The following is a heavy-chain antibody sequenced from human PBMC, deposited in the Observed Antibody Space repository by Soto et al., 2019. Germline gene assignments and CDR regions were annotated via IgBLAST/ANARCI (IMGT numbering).Heavy chain of an antibody. V-gene: IGHV1-69*01. Sequence: QVQLVQSGAEVKEPGSSVRVSCKASGGTFDNFIMNWVRQTPGQGLEWMGGIVPMLGTPTYAEKFKGRVTISANGSTSTMDMEVTSLRAEDTAIYYCARNGSDSSSLSQYSGMDVWVQGTTVTVSS. CDR3: ARNGSDSSSLSQYSGMDV. CDR1: GGTFDNFI. CDR2: IVPMLGTP. D-gene: IGHD3-22*01. J-gene: IGHJ6*02.